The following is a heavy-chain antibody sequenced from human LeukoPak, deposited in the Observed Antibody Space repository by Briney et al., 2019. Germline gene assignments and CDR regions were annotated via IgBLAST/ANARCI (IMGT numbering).Heavy chain of an antibody. CDR3: ARHTYYDILTGYYPGAPIWFDP. CDR2: IYTSGST. Sequence: PSETLSLTCTVSGGSISSGSYYWSWIRQPAGKGLEWIGRIYTSGSTNYNPSLKSRVTISVDTSKNQFSLKLSSVTAADTAVYYCARHTYYDILTGYYPGAPIWFDPWGQGTLVTVSS. V-gene: IGHV4-61*02. D-gene: IGHD3-9*01. J-gene: IGHJ5*02. CDR1: GGSISSGSYY.